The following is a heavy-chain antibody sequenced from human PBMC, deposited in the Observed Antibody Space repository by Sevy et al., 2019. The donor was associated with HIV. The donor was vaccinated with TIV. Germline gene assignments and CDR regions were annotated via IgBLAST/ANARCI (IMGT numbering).Heavy chain of an antibody. CDR3: ARGKGGMFGVVVGQFDS. D-gene: IGHD3-10*02. CDR2: IKTDNGNT. J-gene: IGHJ4*02. V-gene: IGHV1-3*04. Sequence: ASVKVSCKASGYSFTNYAIHWVRQAPGQGLEWMGWIKTDNGNTKYSQRFQGRVTITRDTSETTAYMEMSSLRYDDTALYFCARGKGGMFGVVVGQFDSWGQGTLVTVSS. CDR1: GYSFTNYA.